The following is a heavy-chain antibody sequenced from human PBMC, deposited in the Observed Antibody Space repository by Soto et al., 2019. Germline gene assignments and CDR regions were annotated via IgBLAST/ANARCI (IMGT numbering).Heavy chain of an antibody. CDR3: ARGHLWFGERWFDP. Sequence: SETLSLTCTVSGGSISSYYWSWIRQPPGKGLEWIGYIYYSGSTNYNPSLKSRVTISVDTSKNQFSLKLSSVTAADTAVYYCARGHLWFGERWFDPWGQGTLVTVSS. CDR1: GGSISSYY. J-gene: IGHJ5*02. D-gene: IGHD3-10*01. CDR2: IYYSGST. V-gene: IGHV4-59*12.